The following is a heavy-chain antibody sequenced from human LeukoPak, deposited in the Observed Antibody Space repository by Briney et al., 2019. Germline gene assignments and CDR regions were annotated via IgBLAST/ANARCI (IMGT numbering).Heavy chain of an antibody. CDR1: GGSISSYY. J-gene: IGHJ3*02. CDR2: IYYSGST. Sequence: SETLSLTCTVSGGSISSYYWSWIRQPPGKGLEWIGYIYYSGSTNYNPSLKSRVTISVGTSKNQFSLKLSSVTAADTAVYYCARFDGGNTDAFDIWGQGTMVTVSS. CDR3: ARFDGGNTDAFDI. V-gene: IGHV4-59*01. D-gene: IGHD4-23*01.